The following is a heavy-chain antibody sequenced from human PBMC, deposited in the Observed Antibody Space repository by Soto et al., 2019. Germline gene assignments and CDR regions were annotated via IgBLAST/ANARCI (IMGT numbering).Heavy chain of an antibody. CDR2: MNPNNGNT. V-gene: IGHV1-8*01. J-gene: IGHJ4*02. Sequence: QVQLVQSGAEVKKPGASVKVSCQTSGYTFTSYDINWVRQAAGQGLEWMGWMNPNNGNTGYAQKFQGRATRTRDPSRSTDYLELSSLRSVDTAVYYCAKHLVKTGYFEFWGQGSPVTVSS. CDR1: GYTFTSYD. D-gene: IGHD6-6*01. CDR3: AKHLVKTGYFEF.